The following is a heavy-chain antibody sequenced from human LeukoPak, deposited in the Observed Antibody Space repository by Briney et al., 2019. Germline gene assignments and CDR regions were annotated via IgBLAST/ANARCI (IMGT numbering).Heavy chain of an antibody. V-gene: IGHV3-9*01. CDR2: ISWNSGSI. Sequence: GGSLRLSCAASGFTFDIYVMHWVRQAPGKGLEWLSGISWNSGSIGYADSVKGRFTISRDNAKNSLYLQMNSLRAEDTAVYYCARTSIAAADPNWFDPWGQGTLVTVSS. J-gene: IGHJ5*02. CDR1: GFTFDIYV. CDR3: ARTSIAAADPNWFDP. D-gene: IGHD6-13*01.